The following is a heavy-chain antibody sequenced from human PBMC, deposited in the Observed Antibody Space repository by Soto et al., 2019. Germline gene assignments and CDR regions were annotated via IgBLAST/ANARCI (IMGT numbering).Heavy chain of an antibody. D-gene: IGHD3-10*01. CDR1: GFSLDEYG. CDR2: MHRNGNST. CDR3: AKALSPIWFGELLSPYYYGMDV. Sequence: GGSLRLSCVVSGFSLDEYGMSWVRQAPGKGPERVSGMHRNGNSTGYADSVKGRFTISRDDAKNSLYLQMNSLRAEDTAVYYCAKALSPIWFGELLSPYYYGMDVWGQGTTVTVSS. V-gene: IGHV3-20*04. J-gene: IGHJ6*02.